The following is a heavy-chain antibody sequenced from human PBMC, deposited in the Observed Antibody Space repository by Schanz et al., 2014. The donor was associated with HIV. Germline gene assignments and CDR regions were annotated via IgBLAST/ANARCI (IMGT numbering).Heavy chain of an antibody. J-gene: IGHJ6*02. V-gene: IGHV3-33*08. CDR2: IWNDGSNT. D-gene: IGHD4-4*01. CDR1: GFNFNNYA. Sequence: VQLLESGGGLEQPGGSLRLSCAASGFNFNNYAMTWVRQAPGKGLEWEAVIWNDGSNTFYADSVKGRFTISRDNSKKTVFLQMNNLRAEDTAVYYCARDRLHPGNGMDVWGQGTTVTVSS. CDR3: ARDRLHPGNGMDV.